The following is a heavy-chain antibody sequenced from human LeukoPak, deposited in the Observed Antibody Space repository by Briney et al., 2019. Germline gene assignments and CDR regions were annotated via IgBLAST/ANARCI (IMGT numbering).Heavy chain of an antibody. CDR1: GFTFSSYA. CDR3: ARAGRAFGELSYYYYYGMDV. D-gene: IGHD3-10*01. V-gene: IGHV3-30*01. CDR2: ISYDGSNK. J-gene: IGHJ6*02. Sequence: PGRSLRPSRAASGFTFSSYAMHWVRQAPGTGLDWVTAISYDGSNKYYADSVKGRFTISRDNSKNTLYLQMNSLRAEDTAVYYCARAGRAFGELSYYYYYGMDVWGQGTTVNVSS.